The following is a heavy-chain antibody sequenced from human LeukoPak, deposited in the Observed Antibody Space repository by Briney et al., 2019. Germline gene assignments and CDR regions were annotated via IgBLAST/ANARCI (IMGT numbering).Heavy chain of an antibody. V-gene: IGHV3-13*01. CDR2: IGKAGDT. CDR3: AKDPRRWVGPAYYFDY. D-gene: IGHD2-15*01. Sequence: GGSLRLSCTASGFTFSSYDMHWARQVPGEGLEWVSGIGKAGDTHYPGSVKGRFTISRESGRNSLYLQMNSLRAGDTAVYYCAKDPRRWVGPAYYFDYWGQELVDTVSS. J-gene: IGHJ4*02. CDR1: GFTFSSYD.